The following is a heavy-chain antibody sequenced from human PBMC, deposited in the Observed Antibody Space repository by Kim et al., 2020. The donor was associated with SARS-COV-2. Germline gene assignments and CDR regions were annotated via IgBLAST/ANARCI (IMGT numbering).Heavy chain of an antibody. J-gene: IGHJ4*02. V-gene: IGHV4-34*01. Sequence: NYTPSLRSRVTISVDTSKNQFSLKLSSVTAADTAVYYCARGCSGGSCYDYWGQGTLVTVSS. CDR3: ARGCSGGSCYDY. D-gene: IGHD2-15*01.